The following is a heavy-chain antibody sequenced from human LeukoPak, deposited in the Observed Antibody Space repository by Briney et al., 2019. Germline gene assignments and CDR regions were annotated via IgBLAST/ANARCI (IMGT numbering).Heavy chain of an antibody. CDR3: ATRSTGVAATFDC. D-gene: IGHD2-15*01. CDR2: ISYSGNT. Sequence: SQTLSLTCSVSGGSISRYYWSWIRQPPGTGLEWIGYISYSGNTNYNPSLKSRVTISVDTSKNQFSLNLSSVTAADTAVYYRATRSTGVAATFDCWGQGALVTVSS. V-gene: IGHV4-59*01. J-gene: IGHJ4*02. CDR1: GGSISRYY.